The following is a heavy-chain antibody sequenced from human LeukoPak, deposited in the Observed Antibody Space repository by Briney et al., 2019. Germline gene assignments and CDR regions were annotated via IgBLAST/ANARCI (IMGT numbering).Heavy chain of an antibody. D-gene: IGHD3-22*01. CDR1: GYTFTSYG. Sequence: SVKVSCKASGYTFTSYGISWVRQAPGQGLEWMGGILPVSNTANNAQNFQGRVTFTADTSTGTAYMELSSLRSEDTAVYYCARADRYYYDSSGPLGPWGQGTLVTVSS. CDR3: ARADRYYYDSSGPLGP. V-gene: IGHV1-69*06. CDR2: ILPVSNTA. J-gene: IGHJ5*02.